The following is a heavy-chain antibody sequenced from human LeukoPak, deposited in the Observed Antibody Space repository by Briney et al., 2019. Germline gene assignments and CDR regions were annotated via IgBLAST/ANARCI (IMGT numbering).Heavy chain of an antibody. V-gene: IGHV4-59*08. J-gene: IGHJ6*02. D-gene: IGHD6-13*01. CDR3: ARVGGQQLIYV. CDR2: IYYSGST. Sequence: SETLSLTCTVPGGSISSYYWSWVRQPPGKGLEWIGYIYYSGSTNYNPSLKSRVTISVDTSKNQFSLKLSSVTAADAAVYYCARVGGQQLIYVWGQGTTVTVSS. CDR1: GGSISSYY.